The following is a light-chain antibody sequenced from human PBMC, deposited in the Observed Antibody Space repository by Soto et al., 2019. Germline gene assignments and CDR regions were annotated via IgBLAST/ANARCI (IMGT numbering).Light chain of an antibody. CDR2: GGS. V-gene: IGKV3-15*01. J-gene: IGKJ2*01. Sequence: EIVMTQSPATLSVSPGESAALSCRASQSIISDLAWYQQKPGQTPRLLIYGGSSRAAGIPARFSGSGSGTEFTLTISSLQSEDFALYYCQQHNNWPPTFGQGTKLEI. CDR3: QQHNNWPPT. CDR1: QSIISD.